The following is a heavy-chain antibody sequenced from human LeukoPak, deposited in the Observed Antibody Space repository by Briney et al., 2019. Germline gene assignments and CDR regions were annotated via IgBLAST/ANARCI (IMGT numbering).Heavy chain of an antibody. CDR2: IWYDGSNK. D-gene: IGHD4-17*01. V-gene: IGHV3-33*01. CDR1: GFTFSSYG. Sequence: GGSLRLSCAASGFTFSSYGMHWVRQAPGKGLEWVAVIWYDGSNKYYADSVKGRFTISRDNSKNTLSVEMNSLRAEDTAVYYCARALPHDYGDYGSFDIWGQGTMVTVSS. CDR3: ARALPHDYGDYGSFDI. J-gene: IGHJ3*02.